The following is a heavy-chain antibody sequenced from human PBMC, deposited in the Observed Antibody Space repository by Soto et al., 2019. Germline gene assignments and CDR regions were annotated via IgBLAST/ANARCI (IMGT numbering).Heavy chain of an antibody. D-gene: IGHD3-10*02. CDR3: ARSGDNYNVLDY. J-gene: IGHJ4*02. V-gene: IGHV3-11*03. CDR1: GFTLIDHY. CDR2: SSNSGTFT. Sequence: PGGSLRLSCAASGFTLIDHYMSWIRQAPGKGLEWVSFSSNSGTFTKYADSVKGRFTISRDNAKNSLYLQINSLRGEDTAIYFCARSGDNYNVLDYWGPGTPVTVSS.